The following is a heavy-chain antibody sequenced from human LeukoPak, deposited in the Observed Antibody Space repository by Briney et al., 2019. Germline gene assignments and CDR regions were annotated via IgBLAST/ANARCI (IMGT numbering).Heavy chain of an antibody. Sequence: HGESLKISCKGSGYSFTNYWIGWERQMPGKGLEWMGIIYPGDSDTRYSPSFQGQVTVSADKSISTAYLQWSSLKASDTAMYYCARRHYYDSSGFFDYWGQGTLVTVSS. CDR2: IYPGDSDT. V-gene: IGHV5-51*01. J-gene: IGHJ4*02. CDR1: GYSFTNYW. CDR3: ARRHYYDSSGFFDY. D-gene: IGHD3-22*01.